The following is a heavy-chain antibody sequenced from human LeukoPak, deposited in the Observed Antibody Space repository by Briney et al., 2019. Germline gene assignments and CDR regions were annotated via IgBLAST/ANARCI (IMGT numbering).Heavy chain of an antibody. D-gene: IGHD3-3*01. Sequence: SETLSLTCTVSGDSISSYFWSCIRQPAGKQLEWIGIFYYKGNTNYPPSLSRLATMSVDTYKNQFPLKLASVTAADTAVYYCARGRRVTIFGRLYGYWGQGTLVTVSS. V-gene: IGHV4-4*07. CDR2: FYYKGNT. CDR1: GDSISSYF. J-gene: IGHJ4*02. CDR3: ARGRRVTIFGRLYGY.